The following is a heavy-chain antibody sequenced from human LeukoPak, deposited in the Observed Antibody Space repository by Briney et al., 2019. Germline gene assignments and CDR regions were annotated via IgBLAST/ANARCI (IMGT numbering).Heavy chain of an antibody. J-gene: IGHJ4*02. D-gene: IGHD4-17*01. CDR3: ARGSPSYGDYLIDY. V-gene: IGHV3-21*01. CDR1: GFTFSSYS. CDR2: ISSSSSYI. Sequence: GGSLRLSCAASGFTFSSYSMNWVRHAPGKGLEWVSSISSSSSYIYYADSVKGRFTISRDNAKNSLYLQMNSLRAEDTAVYYCARGSPSYGDYLIDYWGQGTLVTVSS.